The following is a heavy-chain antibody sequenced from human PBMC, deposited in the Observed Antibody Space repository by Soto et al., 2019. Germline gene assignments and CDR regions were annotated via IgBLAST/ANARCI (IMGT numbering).Heavy chain of an antibody. Sequence: ASVKVSCKASGYTFTSYYMHWVRQAPGQGLEWMGIINPSGGSTSYAQKFQGRVTMTRDTSTSTVYMELSSLRSEDTAVYYCARDRGMAAGTVYYYYGMDVWGQGTTVTVSS. CDR3: ARDRGMAAGTVYYYYGMDV. J-gene: IGHJ6*02. CDR2: INPSGGST. CDR1: GYTFTSYY. V-gene: IGHV1-46*01. D-gene: IGHD6-13*01.